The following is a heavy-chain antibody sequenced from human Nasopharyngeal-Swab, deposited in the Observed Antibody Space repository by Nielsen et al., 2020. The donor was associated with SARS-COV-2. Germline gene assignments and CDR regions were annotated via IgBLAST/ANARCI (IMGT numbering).Heavy chain of an antibody. Sequence: GGSLRLSCAASGFTFSSYAMHWVRQAPGKGLEYVSAISSNGGSTYYANSVKGRFTISRDNSKNTLYLQVGSLRAEDMAVYYCARGRSSGWYKAFDIWGQGTMVTVSS. CDR3: ARGRSSGWYKAFDI. CDR2: ISSNGGST. V-gene: IGHV3-64*01. J-gene: IGHJ3*02. CDR1: GFTFSSYA. D-gene: IGHD6-19*01.